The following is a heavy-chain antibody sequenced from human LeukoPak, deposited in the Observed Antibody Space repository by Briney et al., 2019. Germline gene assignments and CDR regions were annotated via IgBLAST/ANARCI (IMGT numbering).Heavy chain of an antibody. J-gene: IGHJ3*02. CDR2: ISSSSSYI. V-gene: IGHV3-21*01. CDR1: GFTSSSYS. Sequence: GGSLRLSCAASGFTSSSYSMNWVRQAPGKGLEWVSSISSSSSYIYYADSVKGRFTISRDNAKNSLYLQMNSLRAEDTAVYYCARATRSSSWTPFDAFDIWGQGTMVTVSS. D-gene: IGHD6-13*01. CDR3: ARATRSSSWTPFDAFDI.